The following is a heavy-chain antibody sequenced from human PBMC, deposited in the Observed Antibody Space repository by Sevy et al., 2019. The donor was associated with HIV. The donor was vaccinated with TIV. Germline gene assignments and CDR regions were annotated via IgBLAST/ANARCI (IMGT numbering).Heavy chain of an antibody. D-gene: IGHD3-9*01. CDR2: IYYSGST. Sequence: SETLSLTCTVSGRSMTGYYWTWIRQPPGKGLEWIGYIYYSGSTNYNPSLKSRVTISVDTSKNQFSLELSSVTAADTAVYYCARAPPYYDILTGRGYSDYWGQGTLVTVSS. CDR3: ARAPPYYDILTGRGYSDY. V-gene: IGHV4-59*01. CDR1: GRSMTGYY. J-gene: IGHJ4*02.